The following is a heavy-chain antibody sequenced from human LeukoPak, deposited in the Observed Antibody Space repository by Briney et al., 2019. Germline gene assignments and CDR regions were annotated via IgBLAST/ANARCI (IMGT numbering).Heavy chain of an antibody. Sequence: GGSLRLSCAASGFTFDDYGMSWVRQAQGKGLEWVSGINWNGGSTGYADSVKGRFTISRDNAKNSLYLQMNSLRAEDTALYYCARWGIAGELLDYWGQGTLVTVSS. CDR2: INWNGGST. J-gene: IGHJ4*02. D-gene: IGHD6-13*01. V-gene: IGHV3-20*04. CDR1: GFTFDDYG. CDR3: ARWGIAGELLDY.